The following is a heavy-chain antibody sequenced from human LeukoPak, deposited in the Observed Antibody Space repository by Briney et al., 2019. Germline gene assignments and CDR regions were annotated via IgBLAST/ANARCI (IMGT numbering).Heavy chain of an antibody. CDR1: GFTFSSYS. V-gene: IGHV3-21*01. CDR3: TSGYCSGGNCNSPFDY. D-gene: IGHD2-15*01. J-gene: IGHJ4*02. CDR2: ISSSSSYI. Sequence: SGGSLRLSCAASGFTFSSYSMNWVRQAPGKGLEWVSSISSSSSYIYYADSVKGRFTVSRDNAKNSLYLQMNSLRAEDTAVYYCTSGYCSGGNCNSPFDYWGQGTLVTVSA.